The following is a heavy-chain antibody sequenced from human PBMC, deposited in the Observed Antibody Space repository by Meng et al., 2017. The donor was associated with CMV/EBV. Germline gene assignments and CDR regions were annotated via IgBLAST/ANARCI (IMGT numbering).Heavy chain of an antibody. CDR1: EVSITDYA. D-gene: IGHD5-24*01. J-gene: IGHJ4*02. V-gene: IGHV3-23*01. Sequence: EASEVSITDYAVNWVRQAPGKGLEWVSVISASGYYTFYAESVKGRFTIGRDISKNTVYLQTNSLRAEDTAVYFCAKAPTRRYYFDSWGQGSLVTVSS. CDR2: ISASGYYT. CDR3: AKAPTRRYYFDS.